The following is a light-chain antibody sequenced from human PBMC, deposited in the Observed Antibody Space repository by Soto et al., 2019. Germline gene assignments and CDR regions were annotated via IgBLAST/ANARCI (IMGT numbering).Light chain of an antibody. CDR1: QSISSW. CDR3: QQYNTFWT. J-gene: IGKJ1*01. CDR2: KAS. Sequence: DIQMTQSPSTLSASLGDRVIIICRASQSISSWLAWYQQEAGKAPKLLIYKASSLESGVPSRFSGSGSGTEFTLTISSLQPDDFATYYCQQYNTFWTFGQGTKVDIK. V-gene: IGKV1-5*03.